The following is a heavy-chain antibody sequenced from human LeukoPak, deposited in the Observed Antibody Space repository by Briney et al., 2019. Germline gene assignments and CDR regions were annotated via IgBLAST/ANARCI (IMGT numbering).Heavy chain of an antibody. J-gene: IGHJ4*02. CDR1: GGSISSHY. V-gene: IGHV4-59*11. Sequence: KPSETLSLTCTVSGGSISSHYWSWIRQPPGKGLEWIGYIYYSGSTNYNPSLKSRVTISVDTSKNQFSLKLSSVTAADTAVYYCASSDGDYFDCWGQGTLVTVSS. CDR3: ASSDGDYFDC. CDR2: IYYSGST. D-gene: IGHD3-10*01.